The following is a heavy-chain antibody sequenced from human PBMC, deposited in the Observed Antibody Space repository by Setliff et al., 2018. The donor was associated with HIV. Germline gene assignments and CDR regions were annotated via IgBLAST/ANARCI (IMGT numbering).Heavy chain of an antibody. CDR3: ARQDYYDSSGYRQNYYYYYYMDV. D-gene: IGHD3-22*01. J-gene: IGHJ6*03. V-gene: IGHV4-59*01. CDR2: IYYSGST. CDR1: GGSISSYY. Sequence: SETLSLTCTVSGGSISSYYWSWIRQPPGKGLEWIGYIYYSGSTNYNPSLKSRVTISVDTSKNQFSLKLSSVIAADTAVYYCARQDYYDSSGYRQNYYYYYYMDVWGKGTTVT.